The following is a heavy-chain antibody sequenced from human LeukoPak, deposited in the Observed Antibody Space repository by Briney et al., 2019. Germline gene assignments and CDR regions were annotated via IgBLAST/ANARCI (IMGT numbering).Heavy chain of an antibody. CDR3: ARALSIAAAGPDY. Sequence: GASVKVSCKASGYTFTGYYMHWVRQAPGQGLEWMGWVNPNSGGTNYAQKFQGRVTMTRDTSISTAYMELSRLRSDDTAVYYCARALSIAAAGPDYWGQGTLVTVSS. V-gene: IGHV1-2*02. J-gene: IGHJ4*02. CDR1: GYTFTGYY. D-gene: IGHD6-13*01. CDR2: VNPNSGGT.